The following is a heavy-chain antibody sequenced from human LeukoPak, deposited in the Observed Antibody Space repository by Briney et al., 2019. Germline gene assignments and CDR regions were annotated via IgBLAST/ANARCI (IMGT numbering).Heavy chain of an antibody. J-gene: IGHJ4*02. CDR1: GFTFSSYE. CDR2: ISSSGSTI. V-gene: IGHV3-48*03. D-gene: IGHD3-3*01. CDR3: ARDEYLWSGYYPNQAFDY. Sequence: QPGGSLRLSCAASGFTFSSYEMNWVRQAPGKGLEWVSNISSSGSTIYYADSVKGRFTISRDNAKNSLYLQMNSLRAEDTAVYYCARDEYLWSGYYPNQAFDYWGQGTLVTVSS.